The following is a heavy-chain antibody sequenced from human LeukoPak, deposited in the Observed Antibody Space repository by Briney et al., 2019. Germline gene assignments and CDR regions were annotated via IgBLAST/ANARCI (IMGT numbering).Heavy chain of an antibody. Sequence: GGSLGLSCAASGFTFSDYYMSWIRQAPGKGLEWVSYISSSGSTIYYADSVKGRFTISRDNAKNSLYLQMNSLRAEDTAVYYCATTYRYCSSTSCYGSLAFDIWGQGTMVTVSS. J-gene: IGHJ3*02. CDR2: ISSSGSTI. V-gene: IGHV3-11*01. CDR1: GFTFSDYY. CDR3: ATTYRYCSSTSCYGSLAFDI. D-gene: IGHD2-2*01.